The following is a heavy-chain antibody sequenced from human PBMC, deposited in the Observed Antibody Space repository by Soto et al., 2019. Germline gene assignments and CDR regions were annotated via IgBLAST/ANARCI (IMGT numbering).Heavy chain of an antibody. V-gene: IGHV4-59*01. CDR2: IYFTGNA. J-gene: IGHJ4*01. CDR3: ARESSLDNGGNSGLDY. D-gene: IGHD2-21*02. CDR1: GGSISGYY. Sequence: SETLSLTCTVSGGSISGYYWAWIRQPPGKGLEWIGYIYFTGNANYSPSLKSRVTMSVDLSTNQFSLNLKSVTAADTARYYCARESSLDNGGNSGLDYCGHASLVTVSS.